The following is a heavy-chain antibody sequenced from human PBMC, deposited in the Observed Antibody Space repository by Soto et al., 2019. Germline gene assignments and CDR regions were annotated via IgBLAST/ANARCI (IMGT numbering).Heavy chain of an antibody. Sequence: WGSLRVGCVSSVFTFGSRAMSWVRQAPGEGLEWVSTITDTGGDTKYADSVRGRFTISRDNSKNTLYLQMSSLRAEDSAVYYCARGSKDSYQGSRIFDFWGRGTMVTVSS. CDR1: VFTFGSRA. J-gene: IGHJ4*02. V-gene: IGHV3-23*01. D-gene: IGHD3-10*01. CDR2: ITDTGGDT. CDR3: ARGSKDSYQGSRIFDF.